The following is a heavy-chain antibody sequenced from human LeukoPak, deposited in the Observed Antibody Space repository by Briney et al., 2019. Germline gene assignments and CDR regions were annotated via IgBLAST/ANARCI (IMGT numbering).Heavy chain of an antibody. J-gene: IGHJ6*03. V-gene: IGHV4-59*11. CDR2: IYYSGST. CDR3: ARGPYYDFWSGYYDYYYYYMDV. CDR1: GGSISSHY. D-gene: IGHD3-3*01. Sequence: PSETLSLTCTVSGGSISSHYLSWIRQPPGKGLEWIGYIYYSGSTNYNPSRKSRVTISVDTSKNQFSLKLSSVTAADTAVYYCARGPYYDFWSGYYDYYYYYMDVWGKGTTVTVSS.